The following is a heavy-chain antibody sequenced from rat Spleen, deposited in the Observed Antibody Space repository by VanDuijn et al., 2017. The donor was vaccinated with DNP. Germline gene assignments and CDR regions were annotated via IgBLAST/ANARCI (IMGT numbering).Heavy chain of an antibody. CDR2: INNAGST. V-gene: IGHV3-3*01. J-gene: IGHJ2*01. D-gene: IGHD5-1*01. CDR1: GFSITNNFK. Sequence: EVLLQESGPGLVKPSQSLSLTCSVTGFSITNNFKWSWIRTFPGNELEWMGYINNAGSTAYNPSLKSRFSITRDTSKNQFFLQVNSVRNEDTATYYCAIQLGVFDYWGQGVMVIVSS. CDR3: AIQLGVFDY.